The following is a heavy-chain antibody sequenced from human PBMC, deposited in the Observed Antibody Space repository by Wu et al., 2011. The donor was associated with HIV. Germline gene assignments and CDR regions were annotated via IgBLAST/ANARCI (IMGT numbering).Heavy chain of an antibody. CDR3: ARDPSGGVDS. V-gene: IGHV1-2*02. J-gene: IGHJ4*02. Sequence: QVQLVQSGTEVKEPGASVKVSCKASGYAFSAYYMHWVRQAPGQGLEWMGWINPNTGGTKSTQKFQDRVTLTWDSSITTAYMDLNRLKSDDTAVYYCARDPSGGVDSWGQGTLITVSS. CDR1: GYAFSAYY. CDR2: INPNTGGT. D-gene: IGHD3-10*01.